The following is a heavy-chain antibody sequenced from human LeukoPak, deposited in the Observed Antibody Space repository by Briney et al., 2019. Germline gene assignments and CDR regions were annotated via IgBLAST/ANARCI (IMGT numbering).Heavy chain of an antibody. Sequence: GGSLRLSCAASGFTFSSYAMHWVRQAPGKGLEYVSAISSNGGSTYYANSVKGRFTISRDNSKNTLYLQMGSLRAEDMAVYYCARGSSDYWGQGTLVTVSS. CDR3: ARGSSDY. CDR1: GFTFSSYA. J-gene: IGHJ4*02. CDR2: ISSNGGST. V-gene: IGHV3-64*01.